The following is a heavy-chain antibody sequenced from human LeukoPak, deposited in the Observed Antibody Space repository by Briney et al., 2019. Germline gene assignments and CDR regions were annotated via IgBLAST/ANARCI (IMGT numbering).Heavy chain of an antibody. CDR3: ALRPKSGANWFDP. J-gene: IGHJ5*02. CDR1: GFPLTTRGVG. D-gene: IGHD1-26*01. CDR2: LYWDDDK. Sequence: ESGPTLVKPTQTLTLTCSFSGFPLTTRGVGVAWIRQPPAKALERLALLYWDDDKAYSPSLKHRLTITKDNSKNQVVLTMTNMDPVDTATYFCALRPKSGANWFDPCGQGTLVTVSS. V-gene: IGHV2-5*02.